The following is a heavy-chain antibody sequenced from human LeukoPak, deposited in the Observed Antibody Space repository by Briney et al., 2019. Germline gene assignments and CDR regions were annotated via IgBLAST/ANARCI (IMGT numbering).Heavy chain of an antibody. J-gene: IGHJ3*02. CDR2: ISAYNGNT. Sequence: ASVKVSCKASGYTFTSYGTSWVRQAPGQVLEWMGWISAYNGNTNYAQKLQGRVTMTTDTSTSTAYMELRSLRSDDTAVYYCARGNLWGICKGAFDIWGQGTMVTVSS. D-gene: IGHD6-13*01. V-gene: IGHV1-18*01. CDR3: ARGNLWGICKGAFDI. CDR1: GYTFTSYG.